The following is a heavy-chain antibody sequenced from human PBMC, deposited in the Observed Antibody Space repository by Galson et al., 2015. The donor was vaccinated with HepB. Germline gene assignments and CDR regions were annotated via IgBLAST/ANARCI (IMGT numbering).Heavy chain of an antibody. CDR2: IKSSVGTT. Sequence: SVKVSCKASGYTFTSYYMHWVRQAPGQGLEWMGMIKSSVGTTTYAQKFQGRFTMTRDTSANTVYMELSSPRSEDAAVYYCAREKPGDTRFIYYDYYGMDVWGQGTTVTVSS. J-gene: IGHJ6*02. CDR1: GYTFTSYY. V-gene: IGHV1-46*01. D-gene: IGHD3-16*01. CDR3: AREKPGDTRFIYYDYYGMDV.